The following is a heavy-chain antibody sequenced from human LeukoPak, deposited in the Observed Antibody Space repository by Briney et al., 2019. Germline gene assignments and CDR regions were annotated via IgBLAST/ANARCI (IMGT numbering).Heavy chain of an antibody. CDR2: IHSGGST. Sequence: GGSLRLSCAASGFTVSSNYMSWVRQAPGKGLEWVSVIHSGGSTYYADSVKGRFTISRDNSKNTLYLQMNSLRAEDTAVYYCARDPTVVTGGGYFDYWGQGTLVTVSS. CDR3: ARDPTVVTGGGYFDY. J-gene: IGHJ4*02. D-gene: IGHD4-23*01. V-gene: IGHV3-66*02. CDR1: GFTVSSNY.